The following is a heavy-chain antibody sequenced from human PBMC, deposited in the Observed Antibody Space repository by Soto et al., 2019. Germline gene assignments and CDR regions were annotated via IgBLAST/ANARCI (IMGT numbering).Heavy chain of an antibody. V-gene: IGHV1-18*04. D-gene: IGHD4-17*01. Sequence: GASVKVSCKASGYTFTSYGISWVRQAPGQGLEWMGWISAYNGNTNYAQKLQGRVTMTTDTSTTTAYMELRSLRSDDTAVYYCARVPQDFDSHKRLMTTSPVNNFDYWGQGTLVTVSS. CDR1: GYTFTSYG. CDR2: ISAYNGNT. CDR3: ARVPQDFDSHKRLMTTSPVNNFDY. J-gene: IGHJ4*02.